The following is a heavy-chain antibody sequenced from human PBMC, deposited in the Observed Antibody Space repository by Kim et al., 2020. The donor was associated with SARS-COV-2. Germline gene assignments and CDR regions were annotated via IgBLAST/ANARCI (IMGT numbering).Heavy chain of an antibody. Sequence: AGSVKGRFTVAREHAENTLYLQMEGLRAEDTAVYYCARSYDFWNGYFSFDIWGQGTMVTVSS. V-gene: IGHV3-74*01. D-gene: IGHD3-3*01. J-gene: IGHJ3*02. CDR3: ARSYDFWNGYFSFDI.